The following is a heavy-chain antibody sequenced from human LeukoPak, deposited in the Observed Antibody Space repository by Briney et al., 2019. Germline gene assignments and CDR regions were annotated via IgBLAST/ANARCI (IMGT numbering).Heavy chain of an antibody. D-gene: IGHD6-6*01. Sequence: SETLSLTCAVSGYSISSGYYWGWIRQPPGKGLEWIGSIYHSGSTYYNPSLKSRVTISVDTSKNQFSLKLSSVTAADTAVYYCARARYSSSHNWFDPWGQGTLVTVSS. CDR1: GYSISSGYY. CDR2: IYHSGST. V-gene: IGHV4-38-2*01. CDR3: ARARYSSSHNWFDP. J-gene: IGHJ5*02.